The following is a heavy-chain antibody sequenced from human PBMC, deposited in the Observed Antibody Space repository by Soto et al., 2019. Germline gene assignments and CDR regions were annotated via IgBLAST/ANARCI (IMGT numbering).Heavy chain of an antibody. CDR1: GLTFNRSW. V-gene: IGHV3-74*01. J-gene: IGHJ5*02. CDR3: AREFCSGGNCYTYYFDP. CDR2: INTDGSNT. Sequence: GGSLRLSCAASGLTFNRSWMHWVRHAPAKGLVWVSHINTDGSNTNYADSVKGRFTISRDNAKSTLFLQMNSLRDEDTAVYYCAREFCSGGNCYTYYFDPWGQGIPVTVSS. D-gene: IGHD2-15*01.